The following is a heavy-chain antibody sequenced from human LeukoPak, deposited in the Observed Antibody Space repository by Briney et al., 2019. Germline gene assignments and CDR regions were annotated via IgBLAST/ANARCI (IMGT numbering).Heavy chain of an antibody. V-gene: IGHV4-59*12. CDR3: ARIGNYYFDY. CDR2: IYHSGST. J-gene: IGHJ4*02. D-gene: IGHD1-1*01. Sequence: SETLSLTCTVSGGSISNYHWSWIRQPPGKGLEWIGEIYHSGSTNYNPSLKSRVTISVDKSKNQFSLKLTSVTAADTAVYYCARIGNYYFDYWGQGTLVTVSS. CDR1: GGSISNYH.